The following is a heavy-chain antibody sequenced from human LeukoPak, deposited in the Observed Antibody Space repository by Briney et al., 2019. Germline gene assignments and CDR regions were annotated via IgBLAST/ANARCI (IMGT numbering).Heavy chain of an antibody. J-gene: IGHJ4*02. D-gene: IGHD3-22*01. CDR3: ARGEYYYDSSGYTVDY. V-gene: IGHV3-30*04. CDR1: GFIFSSYT. CDR2: ISYDGSDK. Sequence: PGGSLRLSCAASGFIFSSYTMHWVRQAPGKGLEWVAVISYDGSDKYYADSVKGRFTISRDNSKNTLYLQMNSLRAEDTAVYYCARGEYYYDSSGYTVDYWGQGTLVTVSS.